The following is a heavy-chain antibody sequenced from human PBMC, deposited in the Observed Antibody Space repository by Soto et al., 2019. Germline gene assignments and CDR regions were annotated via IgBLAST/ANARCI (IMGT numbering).Heavy chain of an antibody. CDR2: IYWDNDK. J-gene: IGHJ4*02. Sequence: PTLVNPTQTLTLPCSLSGVSINTGGVGVGWYRQPPGKALEWLGIIYWDNDKRYSPSLKTRLTVTKDTTKNQVVLTMTNMDPADTATYFCAHRQYSSDGSGDYYFTGDEYWGQGALVTVSS. D-gene: IGHD3-22*01. V-gene: IGHV2-5*02. CDR1: GVSINTGGVG. CDR3: AHRQYSSDGSGDYYFTGDEY.